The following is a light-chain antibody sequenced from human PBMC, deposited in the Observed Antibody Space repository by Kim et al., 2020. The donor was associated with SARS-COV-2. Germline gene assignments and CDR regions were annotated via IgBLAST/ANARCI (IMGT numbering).Light chain of an antibody. J-gene: IGKJ4*01. CDR1: QSVSSN. Sequence: EIVLTQSPATLSVSPGERATLSCRASQSVSSNLAWYQQKPGQSPRLIIYGASTRATGIPARFSGSGSGTDFTLTISSLQSEDFAVYYCQLYNNWPLTFGGGTKVDIK. CDR2: GAS. CDR3: QLYNNWPLT. V-gene: IGKV3-15*01.